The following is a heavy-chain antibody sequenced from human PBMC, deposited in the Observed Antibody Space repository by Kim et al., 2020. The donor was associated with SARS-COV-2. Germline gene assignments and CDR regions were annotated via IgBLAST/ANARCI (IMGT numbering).Heavy chain of an antibody. CDR2: ISGSGGST. D-gene: IGHD4-17*01. J-gene: IGHJ4*02. Sequence: GGSLRLSCAASGFTFGIYAMSWVRQAPGKGLEWVSAISGSGGSTYYADSVKGWFTISRDNSKNTLYLQMSSLRAEDTAVYYCAKHPNTYTVTTANDYWGQGTLVTVSS. V-gene: IGHV3-23*01. CDR1: GFTFGIYA. CDR3: AKHPNTYTVTTANDY.